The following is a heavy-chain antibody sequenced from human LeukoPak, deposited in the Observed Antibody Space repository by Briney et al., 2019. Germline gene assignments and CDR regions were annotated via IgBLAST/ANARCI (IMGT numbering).Heavy chain of an antibody. CDR2: IKQDGSEK. J-gene: IGHJ4*02. V-gene: IGHV3-7*01. Sequence: GGSLRLSCAASGFTFSSYWMSWVRQAPGKGLEWVANIKQDGSEKYYVDSGKGRFTISRDNAKNSLYLQMNSLRAEDTAVYYCARGRDGYRTYYFDYWGQGTLVTVSS. CDR3: ARGRDGYRTYYFDY. D-gene: IGHD5-24*01. CDR1: GFTFSSYW.